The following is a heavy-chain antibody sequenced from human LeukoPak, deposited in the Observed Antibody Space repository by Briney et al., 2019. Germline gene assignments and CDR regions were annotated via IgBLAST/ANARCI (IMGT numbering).Heavy chain of an antibody. D-gene: IGHD1-26*01. CDR1: GFTVSSYW. CDR2: INTDGSST. V-gene: IGHV3-74*01. CDR3: ARGTYGLRIDNWFDP. Sequence: GGSLRLSCAASGFTVSSYWMHWVRQAPGKRLVWVSRINTDGSSTSYADSVKGRFTISRDNAKNTLYLQMNNLRAEDTAVYYCARGTYGLRIDNWFDPWGQGTLVTVSS. J-gene: IGHJ5*02.